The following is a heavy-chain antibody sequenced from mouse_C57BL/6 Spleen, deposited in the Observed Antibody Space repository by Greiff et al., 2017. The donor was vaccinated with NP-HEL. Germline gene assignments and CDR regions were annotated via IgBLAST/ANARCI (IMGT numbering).Heavy chain of an antibody. V-gene: IGHV3-6*01. Sequence: EVKLQESGPGLVKPSQSLSLTCSVTGYSITSGYYWNWIRQFPGNKLEWMGYISYDGSNNYNPSLKNRISITRDTSKNQFFLKLNSVTTEDTATYYCAITTVVAAYYFDYWGQGTTLTVSS. J-gene: IGHJ2*01. CDR3: AITTVVAAYYFDY. CDR1: GYSITSGYY. CDR2: ISYDGSN. D-gene: IGHD1-1*01.